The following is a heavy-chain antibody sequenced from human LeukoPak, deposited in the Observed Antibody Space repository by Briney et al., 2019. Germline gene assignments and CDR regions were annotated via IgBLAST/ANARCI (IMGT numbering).Heavy chain of an antibody. D-gene: IGHD3-10*01. CDR1: GFTFSSYA. CDR3: AKDSDYYGSGSYFDY. J-gene: IGHJ4*02. Sequence: GGSLRLSCAASGFTFSSYAMSWVRQAPGKGLEWVSAISGSGGSTYYADSVKGRFTISRDNSKNTLYLQMNSLRAEDTAVYYCAKDSDYYGSGSYFDYWGQGALVTVSS. CDR2: ISGSGGST. V-gene: IGHV3-23*01.